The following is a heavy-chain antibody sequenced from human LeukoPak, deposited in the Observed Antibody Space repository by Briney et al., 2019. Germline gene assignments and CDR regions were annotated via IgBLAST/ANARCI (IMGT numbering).Heavy chain of an antibody. Sequence: GGSLRLSCAASGFTFSSYAMRWVRQAPGKGLEWVSAISGSGGRTYYADCVRGRFTISRDNSKNTLYLQMNTLRAEDTAVYYCAREFEYSSSYFDYWGQGTLVTVSS. J-gene: IGHJ4*02. D-gene: IGHD6-6*01. CDR1: GFTFSSYA. V-gene: IGHV3-23*01. CDR3: AREFEYSSSYFDY. CDR2: ISGSGGRT.